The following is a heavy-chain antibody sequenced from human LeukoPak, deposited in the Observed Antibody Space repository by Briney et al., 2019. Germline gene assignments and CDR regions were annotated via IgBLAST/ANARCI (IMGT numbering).Heavy chain of an antibody. CDR1: GGSISNKY. CDR2: IYYSGST. CDR3: ARNTYYYDSSGYYYPLIDY. D-gene: IGHD3-22*01. Sequence: SETLSLTCTVSGGSISNKYWSWIRQPPGKGLEWIGYIYYSGSTNYNPSLKSRVTILVDTSKNQFSLKLSSVTAADTAVYYCARNTYYYDSSGYYYPLIDYWGQGTLVTVSS. V-gene: IGHV4-59*08. J-gene: IGHJ4*02.